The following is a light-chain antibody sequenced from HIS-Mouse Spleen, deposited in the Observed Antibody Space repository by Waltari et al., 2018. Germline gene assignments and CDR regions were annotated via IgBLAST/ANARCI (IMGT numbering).Light chain of an antibody. V-gene: IGLV2-14*01. CDR3: SSYTSSSTPPYV. CDR2: EVS. J-gene: IGLJ1*01. CDR1: STDVGGYNY. Sequence: QSALTQPASVSGSPGQSINISCTRTSTDVGGYNYFPSYQQHPGKAPKLMIYEVSNRPSGVSNRFSGSKSGNTASLTISGLQAEDEADYYCSSYTSSSTPPYVFGTGTKVTVL.